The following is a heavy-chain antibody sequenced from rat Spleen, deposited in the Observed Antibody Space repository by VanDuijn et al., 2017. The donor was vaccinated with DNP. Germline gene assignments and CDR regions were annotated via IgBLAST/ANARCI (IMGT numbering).Heavy chain of an antibody. CDR1: GFTFSGYW. J-gene: IGHJ3*01. V-gene: IGHV5-58*01. CDR3: ETHTFTGGITTPFAY. D-gene: IGHD1-4*01. CDR2: INTDGGGT. Sequence: EVQLVETGGGSVQPGRSLKLSCVASGFTFSGYWMFWIRQAPGKGLEWVASINTDGGGTNYPDSVKGRFTISRDNAKSTLYLQMDSLRSEDTATYYCETHTFTGGITTPFAYWGQGTLVTVSS.